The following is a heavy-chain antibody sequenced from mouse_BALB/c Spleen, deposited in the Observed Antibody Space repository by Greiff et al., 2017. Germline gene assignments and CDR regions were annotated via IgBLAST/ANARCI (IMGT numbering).Heavy chain of an antibody. J-gene: IGHJ4*01. D-gene: IGHD2-14*01. Sequence: VQLQQSGTVLARPGASVKMSCKASGYSFTSYWMHWVKQRPGQGLEWIGAIYPGNSDTSYNQKFKGKAKLTAVTSASTAYMELSSLTNEDSAVYYCTNYRYDDYAMDYWGQGTSVTVSS. CDR3: TNYRYDDYAMDY. CDR2: IYPGNSDT. CDR1: GYSFTSYW. V-gene: IGHV1-5*01.